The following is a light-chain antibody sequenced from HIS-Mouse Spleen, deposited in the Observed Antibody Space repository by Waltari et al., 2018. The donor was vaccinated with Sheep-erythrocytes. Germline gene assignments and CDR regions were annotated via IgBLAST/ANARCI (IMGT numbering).Light chain of an antibody. CDR3: QQSYRTPPRT. J-gene: IGKJ4*01. CDR1: QSITSY. Sequence: DIQLTQSPSSLSASVGERATFSCRASQSITSYFNWYQQKPGKAPQPLIYAASILRSGVPSSFSGTGSETDFTLAISSLQPEDCATYYCQQSYRTPPRTFGGGTKVEIK. CDR2: AAS. V-gene: IGKV1-39*01.